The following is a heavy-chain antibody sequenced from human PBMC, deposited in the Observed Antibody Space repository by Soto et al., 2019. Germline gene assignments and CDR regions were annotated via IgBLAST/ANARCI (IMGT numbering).Heavy chain of an antibody. CDR3: ARVVVTATPSWFDP. J-gene: IGHJ5*02. CDR1: GYSISSGYY. Sequence: SETLSLTFAVSGYSISSGYYWGWFRQPPGKGLEWIGSIYHSRSTYYNPSLKSRVTISVDTSKNQFSLKLSSVTAADTAVYYCARVVVTATPSWFDPWGQGTLVT. CDR2: IYHSRST. V-gene: IGHV4-38-2*01. D-gene: IGHD2-21*02.